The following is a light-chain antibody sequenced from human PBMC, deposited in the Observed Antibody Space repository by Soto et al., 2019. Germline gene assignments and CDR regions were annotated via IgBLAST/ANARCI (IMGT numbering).Light chain of an antibody. CDR2: DVN. V-gene: IGLV2-14*01. CDR3: SSYAISSAYV. J-gene: IGLJ1*01. CDR1: SSDIGAYNY. Sequence: QSALTQPASASGSPGQSITISCTGTSSDIGAYNYVSWYQQHPGKAPKLLIYDVNYRPSGVSNRLSGSKSGNTASLTISGLQAEDEAVYYCSSYAISSAYVFGTGTKLTVL.